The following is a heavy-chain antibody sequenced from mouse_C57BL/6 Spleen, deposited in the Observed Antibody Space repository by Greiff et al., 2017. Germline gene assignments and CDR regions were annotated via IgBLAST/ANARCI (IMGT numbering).Heavy chain of an antibody. D-gene: IGHD2-3*01. CDR3: CGYSYAMDY. Sequence: EVMLVEPGEGLVKPGGSLQLSCAASGFTFSSYAMSWVRQTPGKRLEWVAYISSGGDYIYYTDTVKGRFTISRDNARNTLYLQMSSLNSEDTAIYYCCGYSYAMDYWGQGTSVTVSS. CDR1: GFTFSSYA. V-gene: IGHV5-9-1*02. J-gene: IGHJ4*01. CDR2: ISSGGDYI.